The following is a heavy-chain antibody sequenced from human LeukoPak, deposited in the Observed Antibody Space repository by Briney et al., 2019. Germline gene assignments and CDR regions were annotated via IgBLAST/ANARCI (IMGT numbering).Heavy chain of an antibody. Sequence: GGSLRLSCAASGFTIRTSYMSWVRQTPAKGLEWVAVFYSDGSTYYVDSVKGRFTISRDSSKNTLDLQMNSLRAEDTAVCYCAGVPDYDRRNYFDYWGQGTLVTVSS. D-gene: IGHD3-22*01. V-gene: IGHV3-66*01. J-gene: IGHJ4*02. CDR1: GFTIRTSY. CDR2: FYSDGST. CDR3: AGVPDYDRRNYFDY.